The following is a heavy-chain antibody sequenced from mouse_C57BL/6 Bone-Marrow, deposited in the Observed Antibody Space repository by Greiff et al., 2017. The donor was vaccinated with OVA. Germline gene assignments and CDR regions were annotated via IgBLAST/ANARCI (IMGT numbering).Heavy chain of an antibody. V-gene: IGHV1-58*01. CDR2: IYIGNGYP. D-gene: IGHD2-1*01. Sequence: VQLQQSGAELVRPGSSVKMSCKTSGYTFTSYGINWVKQRPGQGLEWIGYIYIGNGYPEYNEKFKGKATLPSDTSSSTAYMQLSSLTSEDSAIYFWARSGVNYGFAYWGQGTLVTVSA. CDR1: GYTFTSYG. CDR3: ARSGVNYGFAY. J-gene: IGHJ3*01.